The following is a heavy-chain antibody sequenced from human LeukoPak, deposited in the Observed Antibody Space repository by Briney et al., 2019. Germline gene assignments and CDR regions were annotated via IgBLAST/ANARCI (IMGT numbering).Heavy chain of an antibody. V-gene: IGHV3-21*01. D-gene: IGHD3-22*01. J-gene: IGHJ4*02. Sequence: PGGSLRLSCAASRFTFNTYSMNWVRQAPGKGLEWVSSISSSSSYMYFADSVKGRFTISRDNAKNSLYLQMNSLRAEDTAVYYCARGSTYYDSSGQVPFDYWGQGTLVTVSS. CDR3: ARGSTYYDSSGQVPFDY. CDR1: RFTFNTYS. CDR2: ISSSSSYM.